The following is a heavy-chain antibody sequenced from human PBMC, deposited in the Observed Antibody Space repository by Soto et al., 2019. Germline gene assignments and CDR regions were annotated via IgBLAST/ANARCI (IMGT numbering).Heavy chain of an antibody. D-gene: IGHD5-18*01. J-gene: IGHJ4*02. CDR2: FIAMLGTP. V-gene: IGHV1-69*13. Sequence: ASVKVSCKASGGTFGSHGIAWVRQAPGQGLEWMGGFIAMLGTPTYAKKVQGRATITADESLTSSYLELRSLRSEDTGVYFCARGAMANFDYWGQGTVITVSS. CDR1: GGTFGSHG. CDR3: ARGAMANFDY.